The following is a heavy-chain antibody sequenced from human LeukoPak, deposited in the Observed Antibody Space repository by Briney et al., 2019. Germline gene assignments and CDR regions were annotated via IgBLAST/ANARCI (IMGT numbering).Heavy chain of an antibody. V-gene: IGHV3-23*01. CDR2: ISGSGGST. CDR1: GFTFSSYA. CDR3: AKALVELELYSPLSY. J-gene: IGHJ4*02. Sequence: GGSLRLSCAASGFTFSSYAMSWVRQAPGEGLEWVSAISGSGGSTYYADSVKGRFTISRDNSKNTLYLQMNSLRAEDTAVYYCAKALVELELYSPLSYWGQGTLVTVSS. D-gene: IGHD1-7*01.